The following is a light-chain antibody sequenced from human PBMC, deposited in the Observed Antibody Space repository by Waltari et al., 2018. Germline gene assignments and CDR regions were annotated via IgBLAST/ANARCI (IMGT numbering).Light chain of an antibody. CDR2: KDT. CDR3: QSADSSSKFQV. V-gene: IGLV3-25*03. CDR1: ALPHQY. J-gene: IGLJ2*01. Sequence: SYELTPPPSVSVSPGQTARITCSGEALPHQYAYRYQQQSGQSPVVIIYKDTERPLGLPERFSGSTSVKIVTLTIRGVQAEDEADYYCQSADSSSKFQVFGEGTKLTVL.